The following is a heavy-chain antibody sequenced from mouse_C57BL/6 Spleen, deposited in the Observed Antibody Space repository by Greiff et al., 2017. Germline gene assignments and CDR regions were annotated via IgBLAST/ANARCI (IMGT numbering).Heavy chain of an antibody. CDR1: GYTFTSYT. Sequence: VQLQQSGAELARPGASVKMSCKASGYTFTSYTMHWVKQRPGQGLEWIGYINPSSGYTKYNQKFKDKATLTADKSSSTAYMQLSSLTSEDSAVYYCASSWSDYDMDYWGQGTSGTVSS. J-gene: IGHJ4*01. V-gene: IGHV1-4*01. CDR3: ASSWSDYDMDY. CDR2: INPSSGYT.